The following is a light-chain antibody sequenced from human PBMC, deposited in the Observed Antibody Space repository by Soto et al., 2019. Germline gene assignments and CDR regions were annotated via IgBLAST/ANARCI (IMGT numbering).Light chain of an antibody. J-gene: IGKJ5*01. V-gene: IGKV3-15*01. CDR3: LQYNDWRPIT. CDR1: QSVSGN. Sequence: EIVMTQSPATLSVSPGERATLSCRASQSVSGNLAWYQHIPGQAPRLLIYGASTRATGIPARFSGSGSGTEFSLCINSLQSEYFAVYYCLQYNDWRPITFGQGTGLEI. CDR2: GAS.